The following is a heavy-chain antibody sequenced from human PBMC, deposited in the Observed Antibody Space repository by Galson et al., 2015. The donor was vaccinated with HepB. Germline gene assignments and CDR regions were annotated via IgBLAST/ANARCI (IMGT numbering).Heavy chain of an antibody. Sequence: ARRLSCAASGVTFSGSAVFWVRHSSGKGLEWVGRIRDKGNSYAAAYAASVKCRFTISRDDSKNTAYLQMNSLKTEDTAVYYCIRPYCSGTSCYSVDVWGKGTTVTVSS. CDR3: IRPYCSGTSCYSVDV. CDR2: IRDKGNSYAA. J-gene: IGHJ6*03. V-gene: IGHV3-73*01. D-gene: IGHD2-2*01. CDR1: GVTFSGSA.